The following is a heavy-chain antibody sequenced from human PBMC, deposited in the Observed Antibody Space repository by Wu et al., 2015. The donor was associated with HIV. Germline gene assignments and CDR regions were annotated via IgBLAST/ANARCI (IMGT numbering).Heavy chain of an antibody. D-gene: IGHD3-10*01. CDR1: GYSISGGYY. CDR3: ARRYASRSYYNSYYYDYMDV. CDR2: SITVGAP. V-gene: IGHV4-38-2*01. Sequence: QVQLQESGPGLVKPSETLSLTCSVSGYSISGGYYWGWIRQSPEKGLEWIGSISITVGAPTTTPPSRRRVTISIDTSKKYFSLKLSSVTAADTAVYYCARRYASRSYYNSYYYDYMDVWGKGTTVTVSS. J-gene: IGHJ6*03.